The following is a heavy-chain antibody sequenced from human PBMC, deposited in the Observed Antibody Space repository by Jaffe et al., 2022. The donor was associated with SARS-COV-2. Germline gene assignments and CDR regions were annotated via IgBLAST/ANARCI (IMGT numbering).Heavy chain of an antibody. J-gene: IGHJ6*02. Sequence: QVQLQQWGAGLLKPSETLSLTCAVYGGSFDGYFWGWIRQPPGKGPEWIGEINHSGNTDYNPSLKSRVSISVDTPRNRFFVKLRSVTAADTAVYYCARAVRRGYFYYGMDVWGQGTTVIVSS. V-gene: IGHV4-34*01. CDR1: GGSFDGYF. CDR3: ARAVRRGYFYYGMDV. CDR2: INHSGNT. D-gene: IGHD3-10*01.